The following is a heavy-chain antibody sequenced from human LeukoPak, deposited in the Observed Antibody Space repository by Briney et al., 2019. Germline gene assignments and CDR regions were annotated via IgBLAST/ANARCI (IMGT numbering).Heavy chain of an antibody. J-gene: IGHJ3*02. CDR3: ARAPYYDFWSGDRDAFDI. Sequence: PSETLSLTCSVSGGSISSYYWSWIRQPAGKGLEWIGRIYTSGSTNYNPSLKSRVTMSVDTSKNQFSLKLSSVTAADTAVYYCARAPYYDFWSGDRDAFDIWGQGTMVTVSS. D-gene: IGHD3-3*01. CDR1: GGSISSYY. CDR2: IYTSGST. V-gene: IGHV4-4*07.